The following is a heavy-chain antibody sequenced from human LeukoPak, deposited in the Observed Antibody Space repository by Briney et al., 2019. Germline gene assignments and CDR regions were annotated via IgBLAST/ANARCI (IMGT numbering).Heavy chain of an antibody. CDR1: GYSISSSNW. V-gene: IGHV4-28*01. CDR3: ARGAHYYDSSGYYYTVITDY. D-gene: IGHD3-22*01. J-gene: IGHJ4*02. CDR2: IYYSGST. Sequence: KPSDTLSLTCAVSGYSISSSNWWGWIRQPPGKGLEWIGYIYYSGSTYYNPSLKSRVTMSVDTSKNQFSLKLSSVTAADTAVYYCARGAHYYDSSGYYYTVITDYWGQGTLVTVSS.